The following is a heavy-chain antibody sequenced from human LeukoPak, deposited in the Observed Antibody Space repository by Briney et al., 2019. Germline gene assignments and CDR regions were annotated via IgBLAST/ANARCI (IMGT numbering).Heavy chain of an antibody. V-gene: IGHV3-23*01. D-gene: IGHD1-26*01. CDR1: GFTFSSYA. J-gene: IGHJ2*01. CDR3: ARDRTEWELLGYFDL. CDR2: ISGSGGST. Sequence: GGSLRLSCDVSGFTFSSYAMSWVRQAPGKGLEWVSAISGSGGSTYYADSVKGRFTISRDNSKNTLYLQMNSLRAEDTAVYYCARDRTEWELLGYFDLWGRGTLVTVSS.